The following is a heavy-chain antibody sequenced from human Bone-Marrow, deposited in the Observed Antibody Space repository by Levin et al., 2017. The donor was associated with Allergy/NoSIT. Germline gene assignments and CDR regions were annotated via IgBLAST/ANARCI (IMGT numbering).Heavy chain of an antibody. D-gene: IGHD3-16*01. CDR3: ATSRANWDGGEYYGMDV. V-gene: IGHV6-1*01. CDR2: TYYRSKWYN. Sequence: SQTLSLTCVISGDSVSTTGAAWSWIRQSPSRGLEWLGRTYYRSKWYNTYAVSVKSRIIINADTSKNQFSLQLNSVTPEDTAIYYCATSRANWDGGEYYGMDVWGQGTTVTVSS. J-gene: IGHJ6*02. CDR1: GDSVSTTGAA.